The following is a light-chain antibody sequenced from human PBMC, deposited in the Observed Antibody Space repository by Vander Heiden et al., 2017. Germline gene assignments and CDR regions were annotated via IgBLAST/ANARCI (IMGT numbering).Light chain of an antibody. J-gene: IGKJ3*01. V-gene: IGKV1-39*01. Sequence: DIQMTQSPSSLSASVGDRVTITCRASQSISSYLNWYQQKPGKAPKLLIYAASSLQSGVPSRFSGSGYGTDFTLTISSLQPEDFATYYCQQSDSTPPFTFRPGTKVDIK. CDR3: QQSDSTPPFT. CDR2: AAS. CDR1: QSISSY.